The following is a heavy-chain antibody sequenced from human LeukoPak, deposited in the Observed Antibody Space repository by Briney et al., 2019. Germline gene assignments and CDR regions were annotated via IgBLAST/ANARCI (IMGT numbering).Heavy chain of an antibody. CDR1: GFTFSSYE. Sequence: GGSLRLSCAASGFTFSSYEMNWVRQAPGKGLEWVSYISGSGSTIYYADSVKGRLTISRDNVKNSLYLQMNSPRAEDTAVYYCARDRSTVTTWVDYWGQGTLVTVSS. CDR2: ISGSGSTI. J-gene: IGHJ4*02. V-gene: IGHV3-48*03. D-gene: IGHD4-17*01. CDR3: ARDRSTVTTWVDY.